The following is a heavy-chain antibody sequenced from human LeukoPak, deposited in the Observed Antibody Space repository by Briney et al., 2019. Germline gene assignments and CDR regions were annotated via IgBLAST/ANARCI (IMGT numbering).Heavy chain of an antibody. J-gene: IGHJ4*02. V-gene: IGHV3-30*03. CDR2: ISYDGSNK. Sequence: GRSLRLSCAASGFIFSNYGMHWVRQAPGKGLEWVAVISYDGSNKYYADSLKGRFTISRDNAKNSLYLQMNSLRVEDTAVYYCARDFQGYFDYWGQGTLVTVSS. CDR1: GFIFSNYG. CDR3: ARDFQGYFDY.